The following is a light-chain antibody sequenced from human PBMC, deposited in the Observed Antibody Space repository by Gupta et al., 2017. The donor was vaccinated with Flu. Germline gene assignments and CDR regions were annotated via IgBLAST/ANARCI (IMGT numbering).Light chain of an antibody. CDR3: QQYNNWPFLT. V-gene: IGKV3-15*01. CDR2: GSS. CDR1: QSVRSN. Sequence: ERATLSCRASQSVRSNVAWYQQKPGQAPRLLIYGSSTRATDVPARFSGSGSGTEFTLTISSLQSEDFVVYYCQQYNNWPFLTFGGGTKVEIK. J-gene: IGKJ4*01.